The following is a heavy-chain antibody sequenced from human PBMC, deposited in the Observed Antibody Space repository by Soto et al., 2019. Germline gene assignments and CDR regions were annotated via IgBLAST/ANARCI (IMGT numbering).Heavy chain of an antibody. D-gene: IGHD2-2*01. CDR3: ARVREPAANGYYYYGMDV. J-gene: IGHJ6*02. CDR2: INPNSGGT. V-gene: IGHV1-2*04. Sequence: ASVKVSCKASGYTFTGYYMHWVRQAPGQGLEWMGWINPNSGGTNYAQKFQGWVTMTRDTSISTAYMELSRLRSDDTAVYYCARVREPAANGYYYYGMDVWGQGTTVTVSS. CDR1: GYTFTGYY.